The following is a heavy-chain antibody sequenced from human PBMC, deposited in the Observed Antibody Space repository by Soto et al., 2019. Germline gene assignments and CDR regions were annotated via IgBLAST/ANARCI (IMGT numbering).Heavy chain of an antibody. CDR2: INAGNGNT. D-gene: IGHD3-22*01. V-gene: IGHV1-3*01. CDR3: APTPPTYYYDSSGYYHYDY. CDR1: GYTFTSYA. Sequence: ASVKVSCKASGYTFTSYAMHWVRQAPGQRLEWMGWINAGNGNTKYSQKFQGRVTITRDTSASTAYMELSSLRSEDTAVYYCAPTPPTYYYDSSGYYHYDYWGQGTLVTVSS. J-gene: IGHJ4*02.